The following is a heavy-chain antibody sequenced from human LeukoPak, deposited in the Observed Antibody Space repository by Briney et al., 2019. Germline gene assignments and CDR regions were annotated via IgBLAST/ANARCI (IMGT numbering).Heavy chain of an antibody. CDR1: GYTFTGYY. CDR2: INPNSGGT. D-gene: IGHD1-26*01. CDR3: ASHYGSYYYFDY. V-gene: IGHV1-2*06. Sequence: ASVKVSCKASGYTFTGYYMHWVRQAPGQGLEWMGRINPNSGGTNYAQKFQGRVTMTRETSISTAYMELSRLRSDDTAVYYCASHYGSYYYFDYWGQGTLVTVS. J-gene: IGHJ4*02.